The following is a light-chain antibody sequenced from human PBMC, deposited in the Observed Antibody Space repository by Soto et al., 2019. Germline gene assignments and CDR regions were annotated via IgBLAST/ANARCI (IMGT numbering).Light chain of an antibody. CDR1: QSVSSD. CDR2: GAS. CDR3: QQYNNWPQT. V-gene: IGKV3-15*01. Sequence: VMTQSASTVSVSPGEKATLSCKTSQSVSSDLAWYQQKPGRAPRLLIYGASTRATGIPARFSGSGSGTEFTLTISSLQSEDFAVYYCQQYNNWPQTFGQGTKVDNK. J-gene: IGKJ1*01.